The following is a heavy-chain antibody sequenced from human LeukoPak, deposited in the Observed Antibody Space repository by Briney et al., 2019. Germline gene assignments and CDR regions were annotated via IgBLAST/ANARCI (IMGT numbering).Heavy chain of an antibody. D-gene: IGHD3-9*01. CDR1: GYTFTSYA. CDR2: INAGNGNT. Sequence: ASVKVSCKASGYTFTSYAMHWVRQAPGQRLEWMGWINAGNGNTKYSQKFQGRVTITRDTSASTAYMELSSLRSEDTAVYYCARAPIGYFDWLGQTDYGGQGTLVTVSS. V-gene: IGHV1-3*01. CDR3: ARAPIGYFDWLGQTDY. J-gene: IGHJ4*02.